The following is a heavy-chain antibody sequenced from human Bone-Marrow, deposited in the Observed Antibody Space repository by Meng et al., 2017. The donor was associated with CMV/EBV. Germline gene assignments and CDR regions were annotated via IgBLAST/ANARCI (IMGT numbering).Heavy chain of an antibody. CDR2: IIPILGIA. Sequence: SVKVSCKASGYTFTGHSMHWVRQAPGQGLEWMGGIIPILGIANYAQKFQGRVTITADKSTGTAYMELSSLRSEDTAVYYCARASPNVVVVPAAIEGYWFDPWGQGTLVTVSS. CDR3: ARASPNVVVVPAAIEGYWFDP. CDR1: GYTFTGHS. V-gene: IGHV1-69*10. J-gene: IGHJ5*02. D-gene: IGHD2-2*02.